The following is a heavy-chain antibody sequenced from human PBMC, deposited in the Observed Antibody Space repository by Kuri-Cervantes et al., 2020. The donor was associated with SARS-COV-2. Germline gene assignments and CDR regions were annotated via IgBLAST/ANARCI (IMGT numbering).Heavy chain of an antibody. CDR2: IIPIFGTA. V-gene: IGHV1-69*05. D-gene: IGHD6-13*01. J-gene: IGHJ4*02. CDR1: GGTLSSYA. CDR3: ATIAAAGTHPARDNHSYYFDY. Sequence: SVKVSCKASGGTLSSYAISWVRQAPGQGLEWMGGIIPIFGTANYAQKFQGRVTITTDESTSTAYMELSSLRSEDTAVYYCATIAAAGTHPARDNHSYYFDYWGQGTLVTVSS.